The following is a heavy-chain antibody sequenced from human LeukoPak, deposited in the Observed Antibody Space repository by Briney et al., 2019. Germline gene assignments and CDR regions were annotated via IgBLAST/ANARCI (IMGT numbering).Heavy chain of an antibody. CDR2: INHSGST. V-gene: IGHV4-34*01. J-gene: IGHJ4*02. CDR1: GGSFSGYY. CDR3: ARGDIVVVTAFPYFDY. D-gene: IGHD2-21*02. Sequence: SVTLSLTCAVYGGSFSGYYWSWIRQPPGKGLEWIGEINHSGSTNYNPSLKSRVTISVDTSKNQFSLKLSSVTAADTAVYYCARGDIVVVTAFPYFDYWGQGTLVTVSS.